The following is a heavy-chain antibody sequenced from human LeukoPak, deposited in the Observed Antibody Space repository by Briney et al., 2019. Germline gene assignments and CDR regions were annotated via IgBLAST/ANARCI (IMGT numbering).Heavy chain of an antibody. V-gene: IGHV1-8*01. CDR1: GYTFTSYD. D-gene: IGHD2-21*02. Sequence: SVKVSCKASGYTFTSYDINWVRQATGQGLEWMGWMNPNSGNTGYAQKFQGRVTMTRNTSISTAYMELSSLRSEDTAVYYCARGERCGGDCYSSLDWGQGTLVTVSS. J-gene: IGHJ4*02. CDR2: MNPNSGNT. CDR3: ARGERCGGDCYSSLD.